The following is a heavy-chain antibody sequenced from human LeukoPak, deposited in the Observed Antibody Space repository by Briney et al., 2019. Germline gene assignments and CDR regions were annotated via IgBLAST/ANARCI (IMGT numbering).Heavy chain of an antibody. CDR3: ARVSYGDYGIDY. CDR1: GGSISNYY. J-gene: IGHJ4*02. D-gene: IGHD4-17*01. Sequence: SETLSLTCTVPGGSISNYYWSWIRQPPGKGLEWIGYIYYSGSTNYNPSLKSRVTISVDTSKNQFSLKLSSVTAADTAVYYCARVSYGDYGIDYWGQGTLVTVSS. CDR2: IYYSGST. V-gene: IGHV4-59*01.